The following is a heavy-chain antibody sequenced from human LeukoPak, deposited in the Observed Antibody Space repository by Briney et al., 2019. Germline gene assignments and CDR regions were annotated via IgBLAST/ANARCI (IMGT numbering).Heavy chain of an antibody. CDR3: ARPRHINLWANPYFDY. CDR1: GGSISSGGYY. D-gene: IGHD2-21*01. Sequence: SQTLSLTCTVSGGSISSGGYYWSWIRQHPGKGLEWIGYIYYSGSTYYNPSLKSRVTISVDTSKNQFSLKLSSLTAADTAVYYCARPRHINLWANPYFDYWGRGTLLTVPS. J-gene: IGHJ4*02. V-gene: IGHV4-31*03. CDR2: IYYSGST.